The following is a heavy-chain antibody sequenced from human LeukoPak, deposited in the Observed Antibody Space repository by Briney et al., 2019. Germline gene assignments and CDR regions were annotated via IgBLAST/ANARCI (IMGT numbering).Heavy chain of an antibody. V-gene: IGHV3-7*05. D-gene: IGHD3/OR15-3a*01. J-gene: IGHJ4*02. CDR2: IKEDGTET. CDR1: GLTFSNCR. Sequence: GGSLRLSCVVSGLTFSNCRMTWVRQAPGRGLEWVANIKEDGTETSYVGSVKGRFTISRDNAKNSLYLQMNSLRAEDTALYYCARDEFGPLAFWGRGTLVTVSS. CDR3: ARDEFGPLAF.